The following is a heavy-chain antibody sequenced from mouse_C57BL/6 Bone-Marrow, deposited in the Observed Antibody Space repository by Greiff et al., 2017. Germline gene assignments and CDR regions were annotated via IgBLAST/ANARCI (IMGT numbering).Heavy chain of an antibody. CDR1: GFTFSSYG. D-gene: IGHD6-1*01. V-gene: IGHV5-6*01. CDR2: ISSGGSYT. J-gene: IGHJ3*01. Sequence: VQLQESGGDLVKPGGSLKLSCAASGFTFSSYGMSWVRQTPDKRLEWVATISSGGSYTYYPDSVKGRFTISRDNAKNTLYLQMSRLKSEDTALYYCAREQPFAYWGQGTRATVSA. CDR3: AREQPFAY.